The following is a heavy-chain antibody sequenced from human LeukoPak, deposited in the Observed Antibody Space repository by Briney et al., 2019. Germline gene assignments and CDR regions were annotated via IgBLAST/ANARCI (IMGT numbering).Heavy chain of an antibody. CDR2: IRYDGSNK. J-gene: IGHJ4*02. CDR1: GFTFSHYY. Sequence: PGGSLRLSCAASGFTFSHYYMSWVRQAPGKGLEWVAFIRYDGSNKYYADSVKGRFTISRDNSKNTLYLQMNSLRAEDTAVYYCAKDALIAAAGTGAYFDYWGQGTLVTVSS. V-gene: IGHV3-30*02. CDR3: AKDALIAAAGTGAYFDY. D-gene: IGHD6-13*01.